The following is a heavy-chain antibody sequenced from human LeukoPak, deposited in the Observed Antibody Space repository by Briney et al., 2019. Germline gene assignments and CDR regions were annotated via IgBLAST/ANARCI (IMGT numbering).Heavy chain of an antibody. CDR1: GGTFSSYA. V-gene: IGHV1-69*04. CDR3: ARDRGTYYYDSSGYDVEYFQH. Sequence: ASVKVSCKASGGTFSSYAISWVRQAPGQGLEWMGRIIPILGIANYAQKFQGRVTITADKSTSTAYMELSSLRSEDTAVYYCARDRGTYYYDSSGYDVEYFQHWGQGTLVTVSS. J-gene: IGHJ1*01. D-gene: IGHD3-22*01. CDR2: IIPILGIA.